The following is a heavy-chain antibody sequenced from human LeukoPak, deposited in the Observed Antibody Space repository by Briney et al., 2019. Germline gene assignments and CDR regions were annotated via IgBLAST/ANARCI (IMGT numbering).Heavy chain of an antibody. CDR1: GDSISSGSYY. D-gene: IGHD2-2*01. CDR2: IYYSGST. CDR3: ARAARRSIVVVPAADNWFDP. Sequence: SETLSLTCNVSGDSISSGSYYWSWIRQPPGKGLEWIGYIYYSGSTNYNPSLKSRVTISVDTSKNQFSLKLSSVTAADTAVYYCARAARRSIVVVPAADNWFDPWGQGTLVTVSS. V-gene: IGHV4-61*01. J-gene: IGHJ5*02.